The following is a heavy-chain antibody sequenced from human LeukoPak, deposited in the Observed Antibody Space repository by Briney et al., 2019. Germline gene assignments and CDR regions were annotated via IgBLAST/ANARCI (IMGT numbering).Heavy chain of an antibody. CDR3: ARASRGVLPYFDY. J-gene: IGHJ4*02. CDR1: GYTFTGCY. Sequence: ASVKVSCKASGYTFTGCYMHWVRQAPGQGLEWMGWINPNSGGTNYAQKFQGRVAMTRDTSISTAYMELSRLRSDDTAVYYCARASRGVLPYFDYWGQGTLVTVSS. D-gene: IGHD2/OR15-2a*01. CDR2: INPNSGGT. V-gene: IGHV1-2*02.